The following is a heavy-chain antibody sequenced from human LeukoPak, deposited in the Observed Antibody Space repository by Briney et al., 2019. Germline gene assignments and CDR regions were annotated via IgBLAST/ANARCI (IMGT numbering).Heavy chain of an antibody. V-gene: IGHV3-23*01. CDR1: GFTFSSYA. Sequence: GGSLRLSCAASGFTFSSYAMSWVRQAPGKGLEWVSAISISGENTYYADSVKGRLTISRETYRNTLYLQMHSMRAEDTAVYYCARLISTSSSRFSDYWGQGTLVTVSS. D-gene: IGHD6-6*01. CDR2: ISISGENT. J-gene: IGHJ4*02. CDR3: ARLISTSSSRFSDY.